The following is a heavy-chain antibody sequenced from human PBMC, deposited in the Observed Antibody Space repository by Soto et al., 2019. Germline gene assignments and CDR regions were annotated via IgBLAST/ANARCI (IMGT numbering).Heavy chain of an antibody. D-gene: IGHD6-13*01. CDR3: ARDRVAAAGDYYHYYGMDV. Sequence: ASVKVSCKASGYTFTGYYMRWVRQAPGQGLEWMGWINPNSGGTNYAQKFQGWVTMTRDTSISTAYMELSRLRSDDTAVYYCARDRVAAAGDYYHYYGMDVWGQGTTVTVS. CDR1: GYTFTGYY. CDR2: INPNSGGT. V-gene: IGHV1-2*04. J-gene: IGHJ6*02.